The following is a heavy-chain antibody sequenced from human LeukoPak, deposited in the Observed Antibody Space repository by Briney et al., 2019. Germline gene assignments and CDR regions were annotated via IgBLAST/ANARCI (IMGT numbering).Heavy chain of an antibody. J-gene: IGHJ6*03. D-gene: IGHD4-17*01. Sequence: AETLSLTCAVYGGSFSGYYWSWIRQPPGKGLEWIGEKNHIGTTNYNPSLKSRVTISVDMSKNQVSLNLPSVTAADTAVYYCARLTVTTTYSYYMDVWGEGTTVTVSS. CDR2: KNHIGTT. CDR3: ARLTVTTTYSYYMDV. V-gene: IGHV4-34*01. CDR1: GGSFSGYY.